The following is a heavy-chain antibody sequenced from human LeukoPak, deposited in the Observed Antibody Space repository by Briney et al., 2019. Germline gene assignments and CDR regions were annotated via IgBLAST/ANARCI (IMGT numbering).Heavy chain of an antibody. CDR3: ARYYYGSGSYYAKYYFDY. CDR2: IQQDGSEK. CDR1: GFTFSSYW. D-gene: IGHD3-10*01. V-gene: IGHV3-7*01. Sequence: GGSLRLSCAASGFTFSSYWMSWVRQAPGKGLEGVANIQQDGSEKYYVDSVKGRFTISRDNAKNSLYLHMNSLRAEDTAIYYCARYYYGSGSYYAKYYFDYWGQGTLVTVSS. J-gene: IGHJ4*02.